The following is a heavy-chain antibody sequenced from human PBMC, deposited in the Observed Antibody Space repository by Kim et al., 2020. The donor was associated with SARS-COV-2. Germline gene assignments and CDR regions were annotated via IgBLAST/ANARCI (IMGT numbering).Heavy chain of an antibody. V-gene: IGHV3-30*18. D-gene: IGHD6-19*01. J-gene: IGHJ4*02. CDR3: AKDGPGGSGWYLGVCDY. CDR1: GFSYRSYG. Sequence: GGSLRLSCAASGFSYRSYGMHWVRQAPGKGLEWVAVISYDGKNKDYADSVKGRFTISRDSPKNTLYLQMNSLTAEDTAVYYCAKDGPGGSGWYLGVCDYWGQGTLVTVSS. CDR2: ISYDGKNK.